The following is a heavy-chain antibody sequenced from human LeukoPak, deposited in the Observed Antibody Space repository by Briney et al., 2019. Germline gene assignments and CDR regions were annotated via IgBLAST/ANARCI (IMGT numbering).Heavy chain of an antibody. CDR2: LTWNGANI. CDR3: ARDIGSSWYYYYCGIDV. V-gene: IGHV3-9*01. Sequence: PGGSLRLSCAASGFTFHDYAVHWVRQAPGKGLEWVSGLTWNGANIAYADSVRGRFTVSRDNAKNSLYLQMNSLRAEDTALYYCARDIGSSWYYYYCGIDVWGHGTTVTVSS. D-gene: IGHD6-13*01. CDR1: GFTFHDYA. J-gene: IGHJ6*02.